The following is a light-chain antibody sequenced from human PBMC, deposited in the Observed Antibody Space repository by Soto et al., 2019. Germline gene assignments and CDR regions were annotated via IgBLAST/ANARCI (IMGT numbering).Light chain of an antibody. Sequence: QSVLTQPPSVSGAPGQRVTISCTGSSSNIGAGYDVHWYQQRPGTGPKLHIFGNINRPSGVPDRFSGSKSGTSASLAITGLQAEDEGDYYCQSYDSTLSDRYVFGTGTKVTVL. V-gene: IGLV1-40*01. J-gene: IGLJ1*01. CDR2: GNI. CDR1: SSNIGAGYD. CDR3: QSYDSTLSDRYV.